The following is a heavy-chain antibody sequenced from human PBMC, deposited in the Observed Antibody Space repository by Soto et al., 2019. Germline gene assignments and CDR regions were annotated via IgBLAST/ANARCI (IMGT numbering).Heavy chain of an antibody. CDR1: RFTFSSCA. J-gene: IGHJ4*02. V-gene: IGHV3-23*01. Sequence: PGGSLRLSCAASRFTFSSCAMSWVRQAPGEGLEWVSAISGSGGSTYYADSVKGRFTISRDNSKNTLYLQMSSLRAEDTAVYYCAKVIGIKEAYSGYDSGEFDYWGQGTLVTVSS. D-gene: IGHD5-12*01. CDR3: AKVIGIKEAYSGYDSGEFDY. CDR2: ISGSGGST.